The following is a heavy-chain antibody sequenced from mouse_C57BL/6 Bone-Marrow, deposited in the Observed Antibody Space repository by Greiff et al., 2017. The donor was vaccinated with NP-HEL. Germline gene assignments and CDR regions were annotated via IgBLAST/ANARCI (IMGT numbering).Heavy chain of an antibody. V-gene: IGHV14-4*01. CDR2: IDPENGDT. CDR1: GFNIKDDY. D-gene: IGHD1-3*01. CDR3: TTWAHLY. J-gene: IGHJ2*01. Sequence: VQLQQSGAELVRPGASVKLTCTASGFNIKDDYMHWVKQRPEQGLEWIGWIDPENGDTEYASKFQGKATITADTSSNTAYLQLSSLTSEDTAVYYCTTWAHLYWGQGTTLTVSS.